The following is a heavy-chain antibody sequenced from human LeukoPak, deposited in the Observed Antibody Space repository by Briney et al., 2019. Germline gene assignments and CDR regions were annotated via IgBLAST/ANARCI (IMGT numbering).Heavy chain of an antibody. CDR1: GFTFDDYA. Sequence: KTGGSLRLSCTASGFTFDDYAMGWFRQAPGKGLEWVGFIRSQAYGGTTEYAASVKGRFTISRDDSKTIAYLQMNSLKTEDTAVYYCARGRLARDSWGQGTLVTVSS. J-gene: IGHJ4*02. V-gene: IGHV3-49*05. CDR2: IRSQAYGGTT. CDR3: ARGRLARDS.